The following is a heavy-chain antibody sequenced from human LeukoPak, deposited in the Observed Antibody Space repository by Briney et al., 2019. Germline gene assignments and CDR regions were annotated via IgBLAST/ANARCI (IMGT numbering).Heavy chain of an antibody. V-gene: IGHV3-48*04. CDR3: ARRGSGVSPNFDY. J-gene: IGHJ4*02. CDR1: GFTFSGYN. Sequence: GGSLRLSCAASGFTFSGYNMSWVRQAPGKGLEWVSYISGTTNNIYYADSVKGRFTISRDNAKNSLYLQMNSLRAEDTAVYYCARRGSGVSPNFDYWGQGTLVTVSS. CDR2: ISGTTNNI. D-gene: IGHD3-10*01.